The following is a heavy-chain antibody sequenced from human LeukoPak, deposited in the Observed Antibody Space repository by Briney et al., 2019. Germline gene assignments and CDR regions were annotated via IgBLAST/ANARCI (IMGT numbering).Heavy chain of an antibody. J-gene: IGHJ4*02. Sequence: GGSLRLSCAASGFIFSSYAMSWVRQAPGKGLEWVSAISGSGGSTYYADSVKGRFTISRDNSKNTLYLQMNSLRAEDTAVYYCAKDSGYEEYYFDYWGQGTLVTVSS. D-gene: IGHD5-12*01. CDR2: ISGSGGST. CDR1: GFIFSSYA. V-gene: IGHV3-23*01. CDR3: AKDSGYEEYYFDY.